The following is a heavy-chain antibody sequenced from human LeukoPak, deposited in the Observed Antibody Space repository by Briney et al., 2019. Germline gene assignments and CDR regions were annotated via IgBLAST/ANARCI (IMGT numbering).Heavy chain of an antibody. Sequence: GGSLRLSCAASGFTFSSYEMNWVRQAPGRGLEWVSYISSSGSTIYYADSVKGRFTISRDNAKNSLYLQMNSLRAEDTAVYYCARFGQRGVDYWGQGTLVTVSS. V-gene: IGHV3-48*03. CDR2: ISSSGSTI. J-gene: IGHJ4*02. CDR1: GFTFSSYE. D-gene: IGHD6-25*01. CDR3: ARFGQRGVDY.